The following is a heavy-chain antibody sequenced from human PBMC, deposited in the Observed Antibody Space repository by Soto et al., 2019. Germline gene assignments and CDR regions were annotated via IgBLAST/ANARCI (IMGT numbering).Heavy chain of an antibody. Sequence: ETLSLTCTVSGGSISSSSYYWGWIRQPPGKGLEWIGSIYYSGSTYYNPSLKSRVTISVDTSKNQFSLKLSSVTAADTAVYYCARYVVVGDSSGYYYSYFDYWGQGTLVTVSS. CDR2: IYYSGST. CDR1: GGSISSSSYY. CDR3: ARYVVVGDSSGYYYSYFDY. J-gene: IGHJ4*02. D-gene: IGHD3-22*01. V-gene: IGHV4-39*01.